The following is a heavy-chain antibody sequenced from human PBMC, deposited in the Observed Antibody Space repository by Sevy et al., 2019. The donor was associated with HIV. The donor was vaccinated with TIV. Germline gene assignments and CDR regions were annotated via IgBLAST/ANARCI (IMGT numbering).Heavy chain of an antibody. CDR3: ARSGVAAAGTGIYWYFDL. D-gene: IGHD6-13*01. CDR1: GDSVSSNSAA. CDR2: TYYRSKWYN. Sequence: SQTLSLTCAISGDSVSSNSAARNWIRQSPSRGLEWLGRTYYRSKWYNDYAVSVKSRITINPDTSKNQFSLQLNSVTPEDTAVYYCARSGVAAAGTGIYWYFDLWGRGTLVTVSS. J-gene: IGHJ2*01. V-gene: IGHV6-1*01.